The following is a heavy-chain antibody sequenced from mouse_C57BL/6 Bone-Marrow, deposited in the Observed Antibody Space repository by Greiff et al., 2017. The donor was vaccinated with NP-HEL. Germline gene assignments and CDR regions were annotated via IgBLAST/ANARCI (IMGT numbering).Heavy chain of an antibody. CDR3: TPNWAGFAY. V-gene: IGHV1-15*01. CDR1: GYTFPDYE. D-gene: IGHD4-1*01. J-gene: IGHJ3*01. Sequence: QVQLKESGAELVRPGASVTLSCKASGYTFPDYEMHWVKQTPVHGLEWIGAIDPETGGTAYNQKFKGKAILTADKSSSTAYMELRSLTSEDSAVYYCTPNWAGFAYWGQGTLVTVSA. CDR2: IDPETGGT.